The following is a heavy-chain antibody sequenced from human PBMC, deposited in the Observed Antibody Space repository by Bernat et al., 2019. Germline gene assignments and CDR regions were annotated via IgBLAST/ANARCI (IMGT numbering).Heavy chain of an antibody. V-gene: IGHV3-15*07. CDR1: GFTFSNAW. CDR2: IKSKTDGGTT. D-gene: IGHD3-16*01. Sequence: EVQLVESGGGLVKPGGSLRLSCAASGFTFSNAWMNWVRQAPGKGLEWVGRIKSKTDGGTTDYAAPVKGRFTISRDDSKNTLYLQMNSLKTEDTAVYYCTTGRVWGLGTHYYYYYGMDVWGQGTTVTVSS. CDR3: TTGRVWGLGTHYYYYYGMDV. J-gene: IGHJ6*02.